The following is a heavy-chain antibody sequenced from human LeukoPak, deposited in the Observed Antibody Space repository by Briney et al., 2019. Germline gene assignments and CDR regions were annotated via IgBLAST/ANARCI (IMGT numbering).Heavy chain of an antibody. Sequence: PGGSLRLSCAASGFTFSSYAMSWVRQAPGKGLEWVSAISGSGGSTYYADSVKGRFTISRDNSKNTLYLQMNSLRAEDTAVYYCAKGARNWNYPYYYYYGMDVWGQGTTVTVSS. J-gene: IGHJ6*02. D-gene: IGHD1-7*01. CDR1: GFTFSSYA. CDR2: ISGSGGST. CDR3: AKGARNWNYPYYYYYGMDV. V-gene: IGHV3-23*01.